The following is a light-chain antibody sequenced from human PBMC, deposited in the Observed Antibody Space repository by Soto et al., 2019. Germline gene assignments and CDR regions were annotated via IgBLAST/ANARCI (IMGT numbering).Light chain of an antibody. V-gene: IGKV3-11*01. CDR1: QSIDSY. CDR2: DAS. CDR3: HQRTDWPLT. Sequence: EIVLTQSPATLSLSPGERATLSCRASQSIDSYLAWYQQKPGQAPRLLIYDASNRATGIPARFSGSGSGTDVTLTISALEPEDFAVYYCHQRTDWPLTFGGGTKVETK. J-gene: IGKJ4*01.